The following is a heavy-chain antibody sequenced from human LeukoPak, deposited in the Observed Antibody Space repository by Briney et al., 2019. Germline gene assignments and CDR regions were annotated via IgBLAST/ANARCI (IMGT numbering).Heavy chain of an antibody. D-gene: IGHD6-13*01. J-gene: IGHJ4*02. CDR3: ARGPSITWYLD. CDR2: INSDGSWT. V-gene: IGHV3-74*01. Sequence: GGSLRLSCAASGNYWMHWVRQVPGKGLVWVSHINSDGSWTSYADSVKGRFTISKDNAKNTVYLQMNSLRAEDTAMYYCARGPSITWYLDWGQGTLVTVSS. CDR1: GNYW.